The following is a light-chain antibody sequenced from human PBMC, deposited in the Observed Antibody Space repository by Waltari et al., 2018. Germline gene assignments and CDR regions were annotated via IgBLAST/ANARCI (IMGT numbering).Light chain of an antibody. CDR3: GSYRTGSTYI. J-gene: IGLJ2*01. CDR2: EGS. V-gene: IGLV2-18*02. Sequence: QSALTQPPSVSKSLGQSVTISCTGTSSDIGGYNGVSWYQHHSGIAPRLLIYEGSKRPSGGADRFSGSKSGNTASLTISGLQAEDEADYYCGSYRTGSTYIFGGGTRLTVL. CDR1: SSDIGGYNG.